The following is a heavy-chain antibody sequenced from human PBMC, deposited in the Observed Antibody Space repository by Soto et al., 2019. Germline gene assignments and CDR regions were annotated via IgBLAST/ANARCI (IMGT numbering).Heavy chain of an antibody. CDR3: VKDSLGGMTPVFMPGPD. J-gene: IGHJ4*02. CDR2: ISNDVRNI. Sequence: SLRLSCAASGLTFSTYGFHWVRQAPGKGLEWVAVISNDVRNIHYAESVKGRFTISRDNSKNTLYLQMNSLRPNDTAVYYCVKDSLGGMTPVFMPGPDWGQGTLVTVSS. CDR1: GLTFSTYG. D-gene: IGHD2-2*01. V-gene: IGHV3-30*18.